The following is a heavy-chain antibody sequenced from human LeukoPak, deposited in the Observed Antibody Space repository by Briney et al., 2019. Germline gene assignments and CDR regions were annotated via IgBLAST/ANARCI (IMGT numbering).Heavy chain of an antibody. CDR1: GYSFTSYW. CDR3: ARRVPRGYSYGADYYGMDV. Sequence: GESLKISCKGSGYSFTSYWIGWVRQMPGKGLEWMGIIYPGDSDTRCSPSFQGQVTISADKSISTAYLQWSSLKASDTAMYYCARRVPRGYSYGADYYGMDVWGQGTTVTVSS. V-gene: IGHV5-51*01. J-gene: IGHJ6*02. D-gene: IGHD5-18*01. CDR2: IYPGDSDT.